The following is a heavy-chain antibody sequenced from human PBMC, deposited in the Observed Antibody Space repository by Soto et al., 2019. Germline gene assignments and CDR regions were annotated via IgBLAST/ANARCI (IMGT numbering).Heavy chain of an antibody. V-gene: IGHV1-18*04. CDR3: ARAPQTVAGAGICY. CDR2: ISGYNGDT. Sequence: ASVKVSCKASGYTFTSYGISWVRQAPGQGLEWMGWISGYNGDTNYAQKVQGRVTMTTDTSTSTAYMELRSLRSGDTAVYYCARAPQTVAGAGICYWGQGTLVTVAS. J-gene: IGHJ4*02. CDR1: GYTFTSYG. D-gene: IGHD6-13*01.